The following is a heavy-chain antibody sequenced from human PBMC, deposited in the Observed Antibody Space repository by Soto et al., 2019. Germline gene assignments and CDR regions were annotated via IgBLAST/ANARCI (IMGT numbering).Heavy chain of an antibody. D-gene: IGHD3-22*01. CDR3: ARRDRSGYSYWLDT. J-gene: IGHJ5*02. V-gene: IGHV4-31*03. CDR1: GGSISDGYY. CDR2: ISYSGST. Sequence: TLSLTCTVSGGSISDGYYWSWIRQHPGKGLEWIGSISYSGSTSYNPSLKSRLTISVDRSKSQFSLNLSSVTAADTAVYYCARRDRSGYSYWLDTWGQGTLVTVSA.